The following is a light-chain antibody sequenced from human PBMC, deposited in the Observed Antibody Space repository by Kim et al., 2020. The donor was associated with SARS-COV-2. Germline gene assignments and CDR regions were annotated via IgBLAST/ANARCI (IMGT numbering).Light chain of an antibody. J-gene: IGLJ2*01. Sequence: QSVTISCTGTSSDVGTYNYVSWYQQHPGKAPHLMIYEVNPPPSGVPDRFAGSKSGNTASLTVSGLQDEDEADYCCSSHAGRNNFVVFGGGTKLTVL. CDR2: EVN. CDR3: SSHAGRNNFVV. CDR1: SSDVGTYNY. V-gene: IGLV2-8*01.